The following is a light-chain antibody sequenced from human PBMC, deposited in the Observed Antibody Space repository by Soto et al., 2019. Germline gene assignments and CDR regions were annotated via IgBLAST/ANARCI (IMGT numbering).Light chain of an antibody. V-gene: IGKV3-11*01. J-gene: IGKJ4*01. CDR3: QHRSNWLPLT. CDR1: QRVSSY. CDR2: DAS. Sequence: EIVLTQSPATLSLSPGERATLSCRASQRVSSYLDWYQQKPGQAPRLLIYDASNRATGIPARFSGSGSGTDFTLTISSLEPEDFAVYYCQHRSNWLPLTFGGGTKVEIK.